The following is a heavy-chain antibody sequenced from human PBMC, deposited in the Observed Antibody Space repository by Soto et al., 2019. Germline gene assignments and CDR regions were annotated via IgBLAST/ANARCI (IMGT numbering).Heavy chain of an antibody. CDR3: ARRNLQLDY. CDR2: ISGGGGNT. CDR1: GFTFSSYA. V-gene: IGHV3-23*01. D-gene: IGHD5-18*01. Sequence: PGGSLRLSCAASGFTFSSYAMSWVRQAPGKGLEWVSVISGGGGNTYYADSVKGRFTISRDNSKHTLHLQMNSLRAEDTAVYYCARRNLQLDYWPQGTLVTVSS. J-gene: IGHJ4*02.